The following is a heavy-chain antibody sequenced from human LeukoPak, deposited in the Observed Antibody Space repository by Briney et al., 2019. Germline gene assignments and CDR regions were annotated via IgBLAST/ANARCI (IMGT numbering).Heavy chain of an antibody. J-gene: IGHJ1*01. V-gene: IGHV1-69*13. CDR3: ARIVTQAYAPEYFQH. CDR1: GRTFSSYA. CDR2: IIPIFGTA. Sequence: ASVNVSCKASGRTFSSYAISWVRQAPGQGLEWMGGIIPIFGTANYAQKFQGRVTVTADESTSTAYMELSSLRSEDTAVYYCARIVTQAYAPEYFQHWGQGTLVTVSS. D-gene: IGHD2-2*01.